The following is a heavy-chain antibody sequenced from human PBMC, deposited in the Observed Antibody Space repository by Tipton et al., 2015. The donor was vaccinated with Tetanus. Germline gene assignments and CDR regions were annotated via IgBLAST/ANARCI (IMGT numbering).Heavy chain of an antibody. V-gene: IGHV3-21*01. Sequence: SLRLSCEVSGFTFSNYKMNWVRQAPGRGLEWVSSISSTSRYIYYADSVKGRFTISRDNAKSSLFLQMNSLRDEDTAVYYCVNFATSWGQGTLVTVSS. CDR1: GFTFSNYK. CDR2: ISSTSRYI. J-gene: IGHJ5*02. CDR3: VNFATS.